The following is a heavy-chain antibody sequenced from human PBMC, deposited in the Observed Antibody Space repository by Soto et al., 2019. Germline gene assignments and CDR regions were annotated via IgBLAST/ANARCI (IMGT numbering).Heavy chain of an antibody. CDR1: GGSISSYD. J-gene: IGHJ5*02. Sequence: SETLSLTCTVSGGSISSYDWSWIRQPPRKGLEWIGYIYYSGITNYNPYLKSRVNISVDTSKNQFSLKLSSVTAADTAVYYCARDCPPGWFDPCGQGTLVTFSS. V-gene: IGHV4-59*01. CDR3: ARDCPPGWFDP. CDR2: IYYSGIT.